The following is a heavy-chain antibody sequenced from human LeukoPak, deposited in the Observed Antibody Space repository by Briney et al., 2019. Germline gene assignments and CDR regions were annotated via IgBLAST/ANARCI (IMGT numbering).Heavy chain of an antibody. D-gene: IGHD2-8*02. Sequence: SETLSLTCAVSGGFATYYCWSWIRQSSGKGLEWIGSVCSSGNTKYSPALKSRVTISRDTSRDQFSLKMTSVTAADTAMYYCARDLASTGPYWYGLDVWGQGTADTVSS. J-gene: IGHJ6*02. CDR2: VCSSGNT. CDR3: ARDLASTGPYWYGLDV. CDR1: GGFATYYC. V-gene: IGHV4-59*02.